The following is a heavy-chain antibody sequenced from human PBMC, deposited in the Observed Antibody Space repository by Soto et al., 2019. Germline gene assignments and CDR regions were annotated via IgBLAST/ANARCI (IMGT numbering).Heavy chain of an antibody. CDR2: IIPIFGTA. V-gene: IGHV1-69*13. CDR3: ARDRADYYDSSGGDAFDI. CDR1: GGTFSSYA. Sequence: SVKVSCKASGGTFSSYAISWVRQAPGQGLEWMGGIIPIFGTANYAQKFQGRVTITADESTSTAYMELSSLRSEDTAVYYCARDRADYYDSSGGDAFDIWGQGTMVTVSS. J-gene: IGHJ3*02. D-gene: IGHD3-22*01.